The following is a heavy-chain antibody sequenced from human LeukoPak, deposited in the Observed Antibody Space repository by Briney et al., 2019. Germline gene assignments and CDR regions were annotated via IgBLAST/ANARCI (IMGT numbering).Heavy chain of an antibody. D-gene: IGHD3-16*01. CDR3: ARISRWGPY. V-gene: IGHV4-38-2*01. J-gene: IGHJ4*02. CDR2: VYYSGIN. CDR1: GFTFSDSW. Sequence: GSLRLSCAASGFTFSDSWMSWVRQAPGKGLEWIGTVYYSGINYSSPSLKSRVTLSVDTSKNQFSLNLSSVTAADTAVYYCARISRWGPYWGQGTLVTVSS.